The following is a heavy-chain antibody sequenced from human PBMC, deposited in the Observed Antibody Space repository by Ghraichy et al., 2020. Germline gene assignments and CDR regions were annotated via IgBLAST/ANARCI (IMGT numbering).Heavy chain of an antibody. CDR2: IFNSGSP. Sequence: SETLSLTCNVSGDSISNGGHYWNWIRQRPGKGLEWIGNIFNSGSPYYNPSLESRVTISADTSKNQFSLKLTSVTAADTAVYYCAAQGDFWDPFDYWGQGTLVTVSS. CDR3: AAQGDFWDPFDY. J-gene: IGHJ4*02. D-gene: IGHD3-3*01. V-gene: IGHV4-31*03. CDR1: GDSISNGGHY.